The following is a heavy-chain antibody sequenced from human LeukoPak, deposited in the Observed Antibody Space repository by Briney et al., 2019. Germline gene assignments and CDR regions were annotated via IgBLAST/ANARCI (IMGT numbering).Heavy chain of an antibody. CDR2: IYYSGST. CDR3: ARRWSVTSELDY. J-gene: IGHJ4*02. Sequence: SETLSLTCTVSGDSISSGSYYWCWIRQPPGKGLEWIGSIYYSGSTYYNPSLKSRVTISVDTSKNQFSLKLSSVTATDTAVYYCARRWSVTSELDYWGQGTLVTVSP. CDR1: GDSISSGSYY. V-gene: IGHV4-39*01. D-gene: IGHD4-17*01.